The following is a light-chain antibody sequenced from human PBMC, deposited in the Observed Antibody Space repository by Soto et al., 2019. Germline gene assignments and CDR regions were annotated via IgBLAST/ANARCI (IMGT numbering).Light chain of an antibody. J-gene: IGKJ1*01. Sequence: DIQMTQSPSTQSASIGDRVTITCRASQSISTWLAWYRQKPGEAPKLLIYHAPNLESGVPSRFSGSVSGTEFTLTISSLQHDDFATYYCQQYKDYSWTFGPGTKVDI. CDR2: HAP. CDR3: QQYKDYSWT. CDR1: QSISTW. V-gene: IGKV1-5*03.